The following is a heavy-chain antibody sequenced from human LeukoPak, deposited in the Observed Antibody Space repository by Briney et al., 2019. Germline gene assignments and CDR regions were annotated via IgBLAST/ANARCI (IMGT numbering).Heavy chain of an antibody. V-gene: IGHV3-7*01. J-gene: IGHJ4*02. Sequence: GGSLRLSCAASGFKFDNYWMTWVRQAPGKGLEWVANIKQDGSMKYYVDSVKGRFTISRDNARNSQYLQINSLRPEDTAVYYCARIGYSSSSFDYWGQGTLVTVSS. CDR2: IKQDGSMK. CDR3: ARIGYSSSSFDY. D-gene: IGHD6-6*01. CDR1: GFKFDNYW.